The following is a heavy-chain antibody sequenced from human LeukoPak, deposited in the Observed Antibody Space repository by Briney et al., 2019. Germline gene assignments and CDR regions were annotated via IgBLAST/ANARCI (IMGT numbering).Heavy chain of an antibody. CDR2: TNHSGST. CDR1: GGSFSGYY. D-gene: IGHD1-26*01. CDR3: ARGIGGATTIYYYYYYYMDV. V-gene: IGHV4-34*01. J-gene: IGHJ6*03. Sequence: SETLSLTCAVYGGSFSGYYWSWIRQPPGKGLEWIGETNHSGSTNYNPSLKSRVTISVDTSKNQFSLKLSSVTAADTAVYYCARGIGGATTIYYYYYYYMDVWGKGTTVTVSS.